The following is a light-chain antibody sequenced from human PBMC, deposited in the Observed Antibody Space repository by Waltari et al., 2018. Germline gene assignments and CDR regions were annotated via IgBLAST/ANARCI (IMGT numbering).Light chain of an antibody. CDR1: QAISSW. Sequence: IQLTQSPSTLSASLGDSVTITCRATQAISSWLAWYQQKQGQAPRLLIDRATALATGVPSRCSRTGSGTEFPLTINGLQPDDSASYVSQQYDIFWSCGQGTKVEVK. V-gene: IGKV1-5*03. J-gene: IGKJ1*01. CDR3: QQYDIFWS. CDR2: RAT.